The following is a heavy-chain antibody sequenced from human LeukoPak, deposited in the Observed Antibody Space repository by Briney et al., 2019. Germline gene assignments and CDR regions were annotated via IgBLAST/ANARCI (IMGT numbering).Heavy chain of an antibody. CDR3: ARIRRSAYPFNNFCGTTARAFDF. CDR1: GGSFSGYY. J-gene: IGHJ3*01. Sequence: PSETLSLTCAVYGGSFSGYYWSWIRQPPGKGLEWIGEINHSGSTNYNPSLKSRVTISVDTSKNQFSLKLSSVDAAATAVYFWARIRRSAYPFNNFCGTTARAFDFWGQRTMVTVSS. D-gene: IGHD1-7*01. V-gene: IGHV4-34*01. CDR2: INHSGST.